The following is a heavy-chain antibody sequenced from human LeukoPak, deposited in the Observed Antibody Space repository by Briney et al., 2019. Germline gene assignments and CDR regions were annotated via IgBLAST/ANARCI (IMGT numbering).Heavy chain of an antibody. CDR2: IYYSGST. D-gene: IGHD2-15*01. CDR1: GGSISSSSYY. J-gene: IGHJ6*03. CDR3: ARGDIDYYYMDV. Sequence: PSETLSLTCTVSGGSISSSSYYWGWIRQPPGKGLEWIGSIYYSGSTYYNPSLKSRVTISVDTSKNQFSLKLSSVTAADTAVYYCARGDIDYYYMDVWGKGTTVTVSS. V-gene: IGHV4-39*07.